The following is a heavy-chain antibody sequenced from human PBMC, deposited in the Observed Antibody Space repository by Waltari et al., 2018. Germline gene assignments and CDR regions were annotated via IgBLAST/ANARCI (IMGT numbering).Heavy chain of an antibody. CDR1: GLTFSSYA. J-gene: IGHJ4*02. CDR3: ATAGRIAPPRSRYFDN. Sequence: EVQLLESGGGLVQPGGSLRLSCTVSGLTFSSYALSWVRQAPGKGWEGGSTRVGTGGTTYYADSVKGRFTISRDNSRNTLYLQINSLRAEDTAVYFCATAGRIAPPRSRYFDNWGQGTLVSVSS. D-gene: IGHD6-13*01. CDR2: RVGTGGTT. V-gene: IGHV3-23*01.